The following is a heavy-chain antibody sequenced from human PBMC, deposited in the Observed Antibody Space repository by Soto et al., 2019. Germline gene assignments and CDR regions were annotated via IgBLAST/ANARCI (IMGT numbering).Heavy chain of an antibody. J-gene: IGHJ4*02. CDR1: GYTFTSYV. Sequence: ASVKVSCKASGYTFTSYVMSWVQQAPGQGLEWMGWISAYNGNTNYAQKLQGRVTMTTDTSTSTAYMELRSLRSDDTAVYYCARGRGSGWYGRSDYWGQGTLVTVS. V-gene: IGHV1-18*01. D-gene: IGHD6-19*01. CDR3: ARGRGSGWYGRSDY. CDR2: ISAYNGNT.